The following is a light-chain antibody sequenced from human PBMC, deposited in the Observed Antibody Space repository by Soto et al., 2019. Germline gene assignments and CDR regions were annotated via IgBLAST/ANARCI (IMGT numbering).Light chain of an antibody. Sequence: QSVLTQPASVSGSPGQSITISCTGTSSDVGSYNLVSWYQQHPGKAPKLMIYEGSKRPSGVSNRFSGSKSGNTASLTISWLLAEDEADYYFCSYACSSTWVFGGGTQVTV. CDR2: EGS. CDR1: SSDVGSYNL. V-gene: IGLV2-23*01. J-gene: IGLJ3*02. CDR3: CSYACSSTWV.